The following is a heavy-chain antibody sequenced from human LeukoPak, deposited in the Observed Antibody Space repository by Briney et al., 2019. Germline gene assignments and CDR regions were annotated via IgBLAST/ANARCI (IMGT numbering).Heavy chain of an antibody. CDR3: ARWGCSGGSCYFVY. CDR1: GYTFTGYY. J-gene: IGHJ4*02. Sequence: ASVKVSCKASGYTFTGYYMHWVRQAPGQGPQWMGWINPNSGCTNYAQKFQGRVNMTRDTSISTAYMELRRLRSDDRAVYYCARWGCSGGSCYFVYWGQGTLVTVSS. CDR2: INPNSGCT. V-gene: IGHV1-2*02. D-gene: IGHD2-15*01.